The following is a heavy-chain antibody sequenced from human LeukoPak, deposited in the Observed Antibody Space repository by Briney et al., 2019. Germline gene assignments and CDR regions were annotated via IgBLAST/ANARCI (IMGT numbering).Heavy chain of an antibody. V-gene: IGHV1-8*01. Sequence: GASVKVSCKASGYTFTSYDINWVRQATGQGLEWMGWMNPNSGNTGYAQKFQGRVTMTRNTSISTAYMELSSLRSEDTAVYYCARGREYSGSYLLDAFDIWGQGTMVTVSS. CDR3: ARGREYSGSYLLDAFDI. D-gene: IGHD1-26*01. CDR2: MNPNSGNT. J-gene: IGHJ3*02. CDR1: GYTFTSYD.